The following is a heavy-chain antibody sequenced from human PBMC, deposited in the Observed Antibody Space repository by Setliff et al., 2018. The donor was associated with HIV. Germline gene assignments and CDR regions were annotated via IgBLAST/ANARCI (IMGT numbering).Heavy chain of an antibody. CDR1: GFSFSSYA. Sequence: GGSLRLSCAASGFSFSSYAMGWVRQAPGKGLEWVSVVSTGGDYTYFADSVKGRFTISRDNSKNTVFLQIKSPRAEDTALYYCARSEGIAVAHDPKNYYYYGLDVWGQGTTVTVSS. V-gene: IGHV3-23*01. CDR3: ARSEGIAVAHDPKNYYYYGLDV. CDR2: VSTGGDYT. D-gene: IGHD6-19*01. J-gene: IGHJ6*02.